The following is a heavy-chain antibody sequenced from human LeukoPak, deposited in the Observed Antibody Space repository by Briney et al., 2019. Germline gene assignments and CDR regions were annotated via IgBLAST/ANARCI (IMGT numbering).Heavy chain of an antibody. D-gene: IGHD6-19*01. V-gene: IGHV3-49*03. Sequence: GGSLRLSCTASGFTFGDYAMSWFRQAPGKGLEWVGFIRSKAYGGTTEYAASVKGRFTISRDNAKNTLYLQMNSPRAEDTAVYYCTRGAHSIEVATTRWFDPWGQGTQVTVSS. CDR2: IRSKAYGGTT. J-gene: IGHJ5*02. CDR3: TRGAHSIEVATTRWFDP. CDR1: GFTFGDYA.